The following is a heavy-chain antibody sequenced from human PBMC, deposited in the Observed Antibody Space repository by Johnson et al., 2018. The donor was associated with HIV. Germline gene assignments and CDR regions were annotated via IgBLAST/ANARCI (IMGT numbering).Heavy chain of an antibody. CDR2: ISYDGRNK. Sequence: QVQLVESGGGVVQPGRSLRLSCAASGFPFSTYAMHWVRQSPGKGLDWVAVISYDGRNKYYADSVKGRFTISRDNSKNTLFLQMNSLRVEDTAIYYCAKDGGSWGQGTMVTVSS. D-gene: IGHD3-16*01. CDR1: GFPFSTYA. V-gene: IGHV3-30*04. J-gene: IGHJ3*01. CDR3: AKDGGS.